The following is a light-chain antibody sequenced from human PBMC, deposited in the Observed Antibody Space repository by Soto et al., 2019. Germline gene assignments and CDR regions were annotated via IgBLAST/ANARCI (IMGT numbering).Light chain of an antibody. J-gene: IGKJ3*01. CDR2: DAS. CDR3: QPRSNWPS. Sequence: EIVLTQSPGTLSLSPGERATPSCRASQSVSSFLAWYQQKPGQAPRLLIYDASNRATGIPTRFSGSGSGTDFTLTISSLEPEDFAVYYCQPRSNWPSFGPGTKVDI. V-gene: IGKV3-11*01. CDR1: QSVSSF.